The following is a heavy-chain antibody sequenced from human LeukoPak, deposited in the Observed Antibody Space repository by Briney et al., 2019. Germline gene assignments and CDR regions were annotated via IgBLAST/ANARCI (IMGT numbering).Heavy chain of an antibody. V-gene: IGHV4-34*01. CDR3: AMYIWFGELPLDY. J-gene: IGHJ4*01. D-gene: IGHD3-10*01. CDR2: NKHNGST. Sequence: RSSATLSLACSVNGRSLSGYYWGSIRQPPGRGLEWVGENKHNGSTKYNPSLKHRVPISVDKSKNQFSLKPSSVTDADTAVYYCAMYIWFGELPLDYWGQGTLVTVSP. CDR1: GRSLSGYY.